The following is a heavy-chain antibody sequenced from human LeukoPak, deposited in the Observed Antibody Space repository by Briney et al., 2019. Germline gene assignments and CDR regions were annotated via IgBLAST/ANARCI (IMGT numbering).Heavy chain of an antibody. V-gene: IGHV4-59*01. CDR2: IYYSGTT. D-gene: IGHD6-19*01. J-gene: IGHJ4*02. Sequence: SETLSLTCTVSGGSISSYYWSWIRQPPGKGLEWIGYIYYSGTTNYNPSLKSRVTISVDTSKNQFSLELSSVTAADTAVYYCARYSSGWYYFDYWGQGTLVTVPS. CDR1: GGSISSYY. CDR3: ARYSSGWYYFDY.